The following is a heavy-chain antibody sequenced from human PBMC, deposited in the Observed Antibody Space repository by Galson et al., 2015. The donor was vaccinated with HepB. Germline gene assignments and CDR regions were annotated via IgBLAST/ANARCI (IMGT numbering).Heavy chain of an antibody. CDR2: TRYDGSNK. V-gene: IGHV3-30*02. CDR3: AGDGPSNWNDVSTDEYYFDY. Sequence: SLRLSCAASGFTFSKYGMHWVRQAPGKGLEWVAFTRYDGSNKDEADSVKGRFTISRDNSKNTLYLQMNSLRAEDTAVYYCAGDGPSNWNDVSTDEYYFDYWGQGTLVTVSS. CDR1: GFTFSKYG. J-gene: IGHJ4*02. D-gene: IGHD1-20*01.